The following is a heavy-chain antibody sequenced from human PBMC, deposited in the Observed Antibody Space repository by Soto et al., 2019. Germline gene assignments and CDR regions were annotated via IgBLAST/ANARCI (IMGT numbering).Heavy chain of an antibody. CDR3: ARGRSRSVDTRPNYYYYYGMDV. J-gene: IGHJ6*02. Sequence: QVQLQQWGAGLLKPSETLSLTCAVYGGSFSGYYWSWIRQPPGKGLEWIGEINHSGSTNYNPSLKRRVTISVDTSKNQFSMKLSSVTAADTAVYYCARGRSRSVDTRPNYYYYYGMDVWGHGTTVTVSS. CDR2: INHSGST. V-gene: IGHV4-34*01. CDR1: GGSFSGYY. D-gene: IGHD5-18*01.